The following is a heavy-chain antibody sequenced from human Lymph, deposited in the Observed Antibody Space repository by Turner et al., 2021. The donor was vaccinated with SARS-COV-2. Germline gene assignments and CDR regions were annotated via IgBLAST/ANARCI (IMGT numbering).Heavy chain of an antibody. J-gene: IGHJ6*02. CDR1: GYSLPSYW. Sequence: EVQLVQSGAEAKKPGESQRFSWKGPGYSLPSYWISWVRKMPGKGLEWMGRIDPSDSYTNYSPSFQGHVTISSDKSISTAYLQWSSLKASDTAMYYCARGDCSSTSCPKHYYYYCMDVWGQGTTVTVSS. CDR3: ARGDCSSTSCPKHYYYYCMDV. D-gene: IGHD2-2*01. CDR2: IDPSDSYT. V-gene: IGHV5-10-1*03.